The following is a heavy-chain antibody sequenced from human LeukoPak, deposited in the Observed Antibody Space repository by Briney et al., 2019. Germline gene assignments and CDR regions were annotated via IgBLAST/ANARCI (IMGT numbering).Heavy chain of an antibody. V-gene: IGHV3-23*01. J-gene: IGHJ4*02. CDR3: AKAWANYYDSSGYYYDPDPFDY. D-gene: IGHD3-22*01. CDR1: GFTFSTYA. Sequence: GGSLRLSCAASGFTFSTYAMTWVRQAPGKGLEWVSVISGSGGSTYYADSVKGRFTISRDNSKNTLYLQMNSLRAEDTAVYYCAKAWANYYDSSGYYYDPDPFDYWGQGTLVTVSS. CDR2: ISGSGGST.